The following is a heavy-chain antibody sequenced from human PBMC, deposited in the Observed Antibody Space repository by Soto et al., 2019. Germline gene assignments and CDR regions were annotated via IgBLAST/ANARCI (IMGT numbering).Heavy chain of an antibody. CDR1: GFTFSSYG. J-gene: IGHJ3*02. CDR3: ATQALQAFDI. CDR2: IWYDGSNK. V-gene: IGHV3-33*01. Sequence: QVQLMESGGGVVQPGRSLRLSCAASGFTFSSYGMHWVRQAPGKGLEWVAVIWYDGSNKYYADSVKGRFTISRDNSKNTLYLQMNSLRAEDTAVYYCATQALQAFDIWGQGTMVTVSS.